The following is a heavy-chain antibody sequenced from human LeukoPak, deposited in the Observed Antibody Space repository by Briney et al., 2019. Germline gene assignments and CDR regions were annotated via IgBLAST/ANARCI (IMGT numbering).Heavy chain of an antibody. CDR3: ASEEGGVDY. D-gene: IGHD3-16*01. Sequence: GASVKVSCKASGYTFSSHGISWVRQAPGQGLEWMGGIIPIFGTANYAQKFQGRVTITADESTSTAYMELSSLRSEDTAVYYCASEEGGVDYWGQGTLVTVSS. CDR2: IIPIFGTA. J-gene: IGHJ4*02. CDR1: GYTFSSHG. V-gene: IGHV1-69*13.